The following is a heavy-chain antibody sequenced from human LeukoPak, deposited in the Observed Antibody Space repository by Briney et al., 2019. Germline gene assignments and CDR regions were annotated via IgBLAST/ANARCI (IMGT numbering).Heavy chain of an antibody. D-gene: IGHD6-19*01. CDR1: GFTVSSNY. CDR3: ARYSSGWYFDL. V-gene: IGHV3-53*01. Sequence: GGSLILSCAASGFTVSSNYMSWVRQAPGKGLEWVSLIYSGGNTYYADSVKGRFTISRDNSKNTLFLQMNSLRAEDTAVYSCARYSSGWYFDLWGRGTLVTVSS. CDR2: IYSGGNT. J-gene: IGHJ2*01.